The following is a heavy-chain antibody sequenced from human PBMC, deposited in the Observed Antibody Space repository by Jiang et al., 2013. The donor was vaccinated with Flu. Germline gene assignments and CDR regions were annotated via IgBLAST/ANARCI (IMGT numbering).Heavy chain of an antibody. V-gene: IGHV3-11*01. J-gene: IGHJ6*02. CDR3: ARGGAVRPRYYGMDV. D-gene: IGHD6-6*01. CDR1: GFTFSDYY. CDR2: ITNSGSTI. Sequence: QLVESGGGLVKPGGSLRLSCAASGFTFSDYYMNWIRQAPGKGLEWISYITNSGSTIYYADSVKGRFTISRDNAKNSLFLQMNSLRDEDTAVYYCARGGAVRPRYYGMDVWGQGTTVTVSS.